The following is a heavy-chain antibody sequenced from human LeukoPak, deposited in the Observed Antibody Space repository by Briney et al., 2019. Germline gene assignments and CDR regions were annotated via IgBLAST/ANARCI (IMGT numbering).Heavy chain of an antibody. Sequence: GGSLRLSCAASGFTFSSYAMSWLRQAPGKGLECVSAISGSGGSTYYADSVRGRFTISRDNSKNTLYLHMNSLRAEDTALYYCARNYYEPTYDYYFDCWGQGTLVTVSS. CDR2: ISGSGGST. J-gene: IGHJ4*02. D-gene: IGHD1-26*01. CDR1: GFTFSSYA. V-gene: IGHV3-23*01. CDR3: ARNYYEPTYDYYFDC.